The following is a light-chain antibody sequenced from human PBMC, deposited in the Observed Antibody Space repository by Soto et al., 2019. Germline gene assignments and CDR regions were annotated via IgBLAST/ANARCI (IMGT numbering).Light chain of an antibody. CDR3: AAWDDSMNGYV. Sequence: QSVLTQPPSASGTPGQRVTISCSGSSSNIGSNTVNWYQQLPGTAPKLLIPANNQRPSGVPDRFSGSKSGTSASLAISWLQSEEADYYCAAWDDSMNGYVVGTGTKVTVL. CDR2: ANN. J-gene: IGLJ1*01. V-gene: IGLV1-44*01. CDR1: SSNIGSNT.